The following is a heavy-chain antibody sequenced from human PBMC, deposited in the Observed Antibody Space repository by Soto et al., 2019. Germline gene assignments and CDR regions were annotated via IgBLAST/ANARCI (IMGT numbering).Heavy chain of an antibody. Sequence: QVQLQQSGPGLVKPSQTLSLTCAISGDSVSSNSAAWNWIRQSPSRGLEWLGRTYYRSKWYNDSAVSVKSRITINPDTSKNQFSLQLNSVTPEDTAVYYCAREHKGRGYSSLYYFDYWGQGTLVTVSS. CDR1: GDSVSSNSAA. D-gene: IGHD6-13*01. V-gene: IGHV6-1*01. CDR2: TYYRSKWYN. CDR3: AREHKGRGYSSLYYFDY. J-gene: IGHJ4*02.